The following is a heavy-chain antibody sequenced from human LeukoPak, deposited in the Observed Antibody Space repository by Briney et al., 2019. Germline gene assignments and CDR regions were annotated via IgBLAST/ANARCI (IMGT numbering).Heavy chain of an antibody. V-gene: IGHV1-46*01. D-gene: IGHD6-13*01. CDR3: AREWEQLALDY. Sequence: ASVKVSCKASGYTFTSYYMHWVRQAPGRGLEWMGIINPSGGSTSYAQKFQGRVTMTRDMSTSTVYMELSSLRSEDTAVYYCAREWEQLALDYWGQGTLVTVSS. CDR1: GYTFTSYY. J-gene: IGHJ4*02. CDR2: INPSGGST.